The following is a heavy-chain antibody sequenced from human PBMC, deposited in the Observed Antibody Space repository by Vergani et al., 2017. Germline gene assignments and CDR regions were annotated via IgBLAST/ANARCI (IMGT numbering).Heavy chain of an antibody. CDR1: GFTFTSSA. Sequence: QMQLVQSGPEVKKPGTSVKVSCKASGFTFTSSAMQWVRQARGQRLEWIGWIVVGSGNTNYAQKFQERVTITRDMSTSTAYMELSSLRSEDTAVYYCAAASGIAAAGRGLDAFDIWGQGTMVTVSS. J-gene: IGHJ3*02. CDR2: IVVGSGNT. V-gene: IGHV1-58*02. D-gene: IGHD6-13*01. CDR3: AAASGIAAAGRGLDAFDI.